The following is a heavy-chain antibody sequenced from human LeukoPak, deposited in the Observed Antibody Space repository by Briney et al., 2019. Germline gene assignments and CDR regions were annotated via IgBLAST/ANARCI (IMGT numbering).Heavy chain of an antibody. CDR2: ISSSSSYI. Sequence: GGSLRLSCAASGFTFSSYSMNWVRQAPGKGLEWVSSISSSSSYIYYADSVKGRFTISRDNAKNSLYLQMNGLRAEDTAVYYCARRGGSSSRRSPIDYWGQGTLVTVSS. J-gene: IGHJ4*02. CDR3: ARRGGSSSRRSPIDY. D-gene: IGHD6-6*01. V-gene: IGHV3-21*01. CDR1: GFTFSSYS.